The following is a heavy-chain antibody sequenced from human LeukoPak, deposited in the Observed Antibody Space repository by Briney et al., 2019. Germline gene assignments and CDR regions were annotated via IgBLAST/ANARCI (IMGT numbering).Heavy chain of an antibody. Sequence: SETLSLTCTLPGGSISSYYWSWLRQPAGKGLEWIGRIYTSGSTNYNPSLTIRVTISLDTSKNQFSLKLSSVTPADTAVYYFARHKRWLPDDAFDIWGQGTMVTVSS. V-gene: IGHV4-4*07. J-gene: IGHJ3*02. CDR2: IYTSGST. D-gene: IGHD5-24*01. CDR1: GGSISSYY. CDR3: ARHKRWLPDDAFDI.